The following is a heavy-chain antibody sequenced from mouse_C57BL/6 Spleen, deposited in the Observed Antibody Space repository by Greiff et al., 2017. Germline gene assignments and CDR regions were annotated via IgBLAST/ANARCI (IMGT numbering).Heavy chain of an antibody. J-gene: IGHJ4*01. Sequence: VQLQQSGAELVRPGASVTLSCKASGYTFTDYEMHWVKQTPVHGLEWIGAIDPETGGTAYNQKFKGKAILTADKSSSTAYMVLRSLKSEDSAAYYCTRGVYGNYAMDYWGQGTSVTVSS. D-gene: IGHD1-1*02. CDR2: IDPETGGT. CDR3: TRGVYGNYAMDY. CDR1: GYTFTDYE. V-gene: IGHV1-15*01.